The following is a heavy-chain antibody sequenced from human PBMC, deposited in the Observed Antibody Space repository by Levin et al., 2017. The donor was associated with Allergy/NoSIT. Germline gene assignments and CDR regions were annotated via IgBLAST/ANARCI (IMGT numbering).Heavy chain of an antibody. V-gene: IGHV3-48*01. D-gene: IGHD6-13*01. J-gene: IGHJ4*02. CDR2: ISSSSSTI. Sequence: GGSLRLSCAASGFTFSSYSMNWVRQAPGKGLEWVSYISSSSSTIYYADSVKGRFTISRDNAKNSLYLQMNSLRAEDKAVDYCARLLGTRYSSRWYEETDYRGQGTLVTVSS. CDR1: GFTFSSYS. CDR3: ARLLGTRYSSRWYEETDY.